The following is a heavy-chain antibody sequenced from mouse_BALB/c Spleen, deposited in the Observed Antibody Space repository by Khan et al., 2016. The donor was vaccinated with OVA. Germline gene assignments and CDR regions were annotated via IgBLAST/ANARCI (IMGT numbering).Heavy chain of an antibody. Sequence: EVQLQESGPGLVKPSQSLSLTCSVTGYSITSGYYWNWIRQFPGNKLEWMGYITSGGSFNYSPSLKNRIYITRHTSNNQFFLKLNSVTPEDTATDYCARAGRWLDYWGQGTLVTVSA. CDR1: GYSITSGYY. V-gene: IGHV3-6*02. CDR2: ITSGGSF. CDR3: ARAGRWLDY. J-gene: IGHJ3*01.